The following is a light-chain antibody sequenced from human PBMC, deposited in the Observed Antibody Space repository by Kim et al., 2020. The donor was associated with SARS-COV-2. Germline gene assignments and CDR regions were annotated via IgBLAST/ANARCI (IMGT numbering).Light chain of an antibody. V-gene: IGKV3-11*01. CDR2: DAS. J-gene: IGKJ4*01. Sequence: LSPEERATLSCGANQSVSGSVAWYQQKPDQAPRLLFYDASIGATGIPARFSGGVSGADFTLTISSLEPEIFAVYYCQQSSNWPLTFGGGTKVDIK. CDR1: QSVSGS. CDR3: QQSSNWPLT.